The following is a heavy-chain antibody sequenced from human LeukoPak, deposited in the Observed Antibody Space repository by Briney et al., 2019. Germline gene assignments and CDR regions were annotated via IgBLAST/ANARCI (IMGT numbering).Heavy chain of an antibody. CDR3: AKGSDRDDYFVKDY. CDR2: VSGFGGVT. J-gene: IGHJ4*02. Sequence: GGSLRLSFATSGFTFTAYSMSWVRQTPGKGLEVVAAVSGFGGVTYHADSVEGRFTISRDNSKNTLFLLMNSLRVEHTAVYYCAKGSDRDDYFVKDYWGQGTLVTVSS. V-gene: IGHV3-23*01. D-gene: IGHD2/OR15-2a*01. CDR1: GFTFTAYS.